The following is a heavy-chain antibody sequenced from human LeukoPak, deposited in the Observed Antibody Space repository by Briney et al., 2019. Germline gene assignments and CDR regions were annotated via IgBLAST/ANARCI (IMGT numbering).Heavy chain of an antibody. Sequence: LGGSLRLSCAASGFTFSSYSMNWVRQAPGKGLEWVSSISSSSSYIYYADSVKGRFTISRDNAKNSLYLQMNSLRAEDTAVYYCATLNPGYDFWTGAILGYFDYWGQGTLVTVSS. V-gene: IGHV3-21*01. CDR2: ISSSSSYI. J-gene: IGHJ4*02. D-gene: IGHD3-3*01. CDR3: ATLNPGYDFWTGAILGYFDY. CDR1: GFTFSSYS.